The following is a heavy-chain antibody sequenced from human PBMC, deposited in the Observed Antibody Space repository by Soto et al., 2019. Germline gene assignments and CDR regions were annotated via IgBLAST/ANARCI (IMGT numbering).Heavy chain of an antibody. CDR1: GFSPRSLGMA. V-gene: IGHV2-5*02. J-gene: IGHJ4*02. Sequence: QITLKESGPTLLKPTQTLTLTCTFSGFSPRSLGMAVGWIRQPPGRGLEWVALIYWDDEERYSPSLQSRLTITKDTSKNHVVLTMTTMDPVDTATYYCARRYDSSFDFWGQGIPVTVSS. CDR2: IYWDDEE. D-gene: IGHD6-6*01. CDR3: ARRYDSSFDF.